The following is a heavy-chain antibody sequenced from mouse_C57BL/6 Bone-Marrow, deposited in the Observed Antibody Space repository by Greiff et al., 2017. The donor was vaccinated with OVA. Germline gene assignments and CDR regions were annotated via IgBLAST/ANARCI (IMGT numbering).Heavy chain of an antibody. CDR2: ISYDGSN. Sequence: VQLKQSGPGLVKPSQSLSLTCSVTGYSITSGYYWNWIRQFPGNKLEWMGYISYDGSNNYNPSLKNRISITRDTSKNQFFLKLNSVTTEDTATYYCARDRDYYGTLDYWGQGTTLTVSS. J-gene: IGHJ2*01. D-gene: IGHD1-1*02. V-gene: IGHV3-6*01. CDR1: GYSITSGYY. CDR3: ARDRDYYGTLDY.